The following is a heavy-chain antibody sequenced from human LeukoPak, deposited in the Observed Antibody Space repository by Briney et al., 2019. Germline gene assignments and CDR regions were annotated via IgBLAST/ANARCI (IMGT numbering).Heavy chain of an antibody. V-gene: IGHV3-74*01. Sequence: GGSLRLSCAASEFTFSAYWMHWVRQAPGKGLVWVSRIRGDGSMTNYADSVKGRFTISRDNAKDTLYLQMNSLRLEDTAVYYCARENLAAAADYWGQGTVVTVSS. CDR2: IRGDGSMT. CDR1: EFTFSAYW. CDR3: ARENLAAAADY. J-gene: IGHJ4*02. D-gene: IGHD6-25*01.